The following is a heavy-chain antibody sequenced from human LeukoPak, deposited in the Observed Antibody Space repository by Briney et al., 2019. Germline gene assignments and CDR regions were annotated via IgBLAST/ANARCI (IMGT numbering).Heavy chain of an antibody. CDR2: INIDGSSG. V-gene: IGHV3-74*01. CDR1: GFTFRSYW. CDR3: TREVSGSLYFDY. D-gene: IGHD1-26*01. Sequence: GGSLRLSCAASGFTFRSYWMHWGRQAPGKGLVWASRINIDGSSGSYADSVEGRFTISRDNAKNTLYLQMNSLRAEDTAVYYCTREVSGSLYFDYWGQGTLVTVSS. J-gene: IGHJ4*02.